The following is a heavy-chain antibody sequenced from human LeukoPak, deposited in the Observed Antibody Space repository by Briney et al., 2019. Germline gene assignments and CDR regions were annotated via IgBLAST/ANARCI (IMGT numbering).Heavy chain of an antibody. CDR3: ARRYYDSSGYFPEYYVDY. Sequence: GESLKISRRGSGYSFTSYLIGRVRQMSGKGLEWMVIIYPGDSDTRYSPSCQGQVTISADKSISTAYLQWSSLKASDTAMYYCARRYYDSSGYFPEYYVDYWGQGTLVTVSS. D-gene: IGHD3-22*01. CDR1: GYSFTSYL. CDR2: IYPGDSDT. V-gene: IGHV5-51*01. J-gene: IGHJ4*02.